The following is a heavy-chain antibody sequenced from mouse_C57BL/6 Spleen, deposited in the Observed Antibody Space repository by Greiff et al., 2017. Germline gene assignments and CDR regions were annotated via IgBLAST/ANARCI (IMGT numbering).Heavy chain of an antibody. CDR3: ARQGDGGYYFDY. V-gene: IGHV5-15*01. CDR2: ISNLAYSI. J-gene: IGHJ2*01. CDR1: GFTFSDYG. Sequence: EVMLVESGGGLVQPGGSLKLSCAASGFTFSDYGMAWVRQAPRKGPEWVAFISNLAYSIYYADTVTGRFTISRENAKNTLYLEMSSLRSEDTAMYYCARQGDGGYYFDYWGQGTTLTVSS.